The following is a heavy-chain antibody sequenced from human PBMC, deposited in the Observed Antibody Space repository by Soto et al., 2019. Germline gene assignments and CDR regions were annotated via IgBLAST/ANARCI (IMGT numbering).Heavy chain of an antibody. D-gene: IGHD3-22*01. CDR1: GSTFSSYA. Sequence: QVQLVQSGAEVKKPGSSVKVSCKASGSTFSSYAISWVRQAPGQGLEWMGGIIPIFGTANYAQKFQGRVTITGDESTSTAYMELSSLRSEDTAVYYCARDSGYYDSSGANWFDPWGQGTLVTVSS. V-gene: IGHV1-69*12. CDR2: IIPIFGTA. CDR3: ARDSGYYDSSGANWFDP. J-gene: IGHJ5*02.